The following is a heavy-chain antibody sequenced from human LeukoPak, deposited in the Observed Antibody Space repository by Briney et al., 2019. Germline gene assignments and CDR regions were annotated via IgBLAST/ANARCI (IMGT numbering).Heavy chain of an antibody. CDR3: ARDRVGVGSSGWEN. Sequence: ASVKVSCKASGYTFTSYDINWVRQATGQGLEWMGWMNPNSGNTGYVQKFKGRVTMTRDTSISTAYMELSSLTSEDTAIYYCARDRVGVGSSGWENWGQGTLVTVSS. CDR1: GYTFTSYD. D-gene: IGHD6-19*01. V-gene: IGHV1-8*01. J-gene: IGHJ4*02. CDR2: MNPNSGNT.